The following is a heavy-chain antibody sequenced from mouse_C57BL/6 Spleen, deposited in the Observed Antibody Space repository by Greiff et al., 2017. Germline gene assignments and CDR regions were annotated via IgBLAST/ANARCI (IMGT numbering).Heavy chain of an antibody. D-gene: IGHD3-2*02. J-gene: IGHJ2*01. Sequence: QVQLQQSGPELVKPGASVKISCKASGYAFSSSWMNWVKQRPGKGLEWIGRIYPGDGDTNYNGKFKGKATLTADKSSSTAYMQLSSLTSEDSAVYFCAGGQLRLDFDYWGQGTTLTVSS. CDR3: AGGQLRLDFDY. V-gene: IGHV1-82*01. CDR1: GYAFSSSW. CDR2: IYPGDGDT.